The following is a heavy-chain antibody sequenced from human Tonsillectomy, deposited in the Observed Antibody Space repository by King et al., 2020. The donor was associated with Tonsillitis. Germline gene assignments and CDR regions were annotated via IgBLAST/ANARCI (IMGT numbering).Heavy chain of an antibody. J-gene: IGHJ6*02. CDR3: AKSQSSSSYYYYGLDV. Sequence: QLVQSVGGLVQPGRSLRLSCAASGFTFDDYAMHWVRQAPGKGLEWVSGISWNSGSIGYADSVKGRFTVSRDNAKNSVYLQMNSLRAEDTALYYCAKSQSSSSYYYYGLDVWGQGTTVTVSS. CDR1: GFTFDDYA. CDR2: ISWNSGSI. V-gene: IGHV3-9*01. D-gene: IGHD6-6*01.